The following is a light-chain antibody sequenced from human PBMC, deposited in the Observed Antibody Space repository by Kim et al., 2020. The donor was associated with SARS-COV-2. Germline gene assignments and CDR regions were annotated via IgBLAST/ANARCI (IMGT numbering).Light chain of an antibody. V-gene: IGLV7-46*01. CDR1: TGAVTRGHY. J-gene: IGLJ3*02. Sequence: PGAPVTLPCGSSTGAVTRGHYPSCLQQKTGQAPRTLIYDTNKKHSLTPARFSGSILGDKAALTLSGALPEDEADYYCLVSYANVGVFGGGTQLTVL. CDR2: DTN. CDR3: LVSYANVGV.